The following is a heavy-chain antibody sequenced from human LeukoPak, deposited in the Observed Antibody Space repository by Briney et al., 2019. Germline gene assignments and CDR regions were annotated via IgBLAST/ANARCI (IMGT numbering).Heavy chain of an antibody. Sequence: SESLSLTCTVSGGSISSYYWSWIRQPPGKGLEWIGYIYYSGSTYYNPSLKSRVTISVDTSKNQFSLKLSSVTAADTAVYYCARDRGEYSSSPGEFDYWGQGTLVTVSS. J-gene: IGHJ4*02. CDR1: GGSISSYY. V-gene: IGHV4-59*12. D-gene: IGHD6-6*01. CDR3: ARDRGEYSSSPGEFDY. CDR2: IYYSGST.